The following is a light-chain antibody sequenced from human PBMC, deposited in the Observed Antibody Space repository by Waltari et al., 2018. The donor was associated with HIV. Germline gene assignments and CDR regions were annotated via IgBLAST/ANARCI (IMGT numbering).Light chain of an antibody. Sequence: VLTQSPGTLSLSPGVRATLSCRASQSISSSYFAWYQQKPGQAPRLLIFGASSRPAGIPDRFSGSGSGTDFTLTISRVEPEDFAVYYCQQYGGSPPYSFGQGTKLEIK. V-gene: IGKV3-20*01. CDR3: QQYGGSPPYS. CDR1: QSISSSY. CDR2: GAS. J-gene: IGKJ2*03.